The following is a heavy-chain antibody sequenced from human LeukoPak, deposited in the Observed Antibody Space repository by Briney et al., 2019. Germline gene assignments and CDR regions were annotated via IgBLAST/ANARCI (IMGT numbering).Heavy chain of an antibody. J-gene: IGHJ4*02. Sequence: DSVKGRFTISRDNSKNTLYLQMNSLRAEDTAVYYCARDSMVRGALDYWGQGTLVTVSS. D-gene: IGHD3-10*01. CDR3: ARDSMVRGALDY. V-gene: IGHV3-66*01.